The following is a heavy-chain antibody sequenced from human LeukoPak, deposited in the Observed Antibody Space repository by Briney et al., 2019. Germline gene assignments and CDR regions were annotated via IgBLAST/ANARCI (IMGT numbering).Heavy chain of an antibody. V-gene: IGHV1-8*01. Sequence: GASVKVSCKVSGYTLTELSMHWVRRATGQGLEWMGWMNPNSGNTGYAQKFQGRVTMTRNTSISTAYMELSSLRSEDTAVYYCARGDSYSSSPFDYWGQGTLVTVSS. CDR2: MNPNSGNT. CDR3: ARGDSYSSSPFDY. J-gene: IGHJ4*02. D-gene: IGHD6-6*01. CDR1: GYTLTELS.